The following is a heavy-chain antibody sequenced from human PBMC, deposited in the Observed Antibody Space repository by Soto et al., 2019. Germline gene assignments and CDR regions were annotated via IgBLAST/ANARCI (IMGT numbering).Heavy chain of an antibody. CDR3: AKSPRGEMATD. CDR2: IKTYNGMT. Sequence: QAQLVQSRGKEKKPGATVTVSCKATGYTFINYHITWVRQDPGQGLEWMAWIKTYNGMTDYAQRFQGRVTRTRDTTPSTAYMELRTLGADDTAVYFCAKSPRGEMATDWGQGTLVTVSS. CDR1: GYTFINYH. J-gene: IGHJ4*02. V-gene: IGHV1-18*01. D-gene: IGHD5-12*01.